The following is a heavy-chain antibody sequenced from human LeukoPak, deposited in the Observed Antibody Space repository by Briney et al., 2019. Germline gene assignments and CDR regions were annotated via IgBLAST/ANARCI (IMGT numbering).Heavy chain of an antibody. D-gene: IGHD3-22*01. CDR3: AKRTRERPGGYYDSSGYYLRY. CDR2: ISSSSSYI. J-gene: IGHJ4*02. CDR1: GFTFSSYS. Sequence: KTGGSLRLSCAASGFTFSSYSMNWVRQAPGKGLEWVSSISSSSSYIYYADSVKGRFTISRDNAKNSLYLQMNSLRAEDTAVYYCAKRTRERPGGYYDSSGYYLRYWGQGTLVTVSS. V-gene: IGHV3-21*01.